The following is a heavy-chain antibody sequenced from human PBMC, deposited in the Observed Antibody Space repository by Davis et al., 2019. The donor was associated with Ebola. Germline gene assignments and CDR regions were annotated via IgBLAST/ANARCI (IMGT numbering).Heavy chain of an antibody. CDR2: INYDGNNR. CDR1: GFMFNNCG. Sequence: GESLKISCATSGFMFNNCGMHWVRQAPGKGLEWVTFINYDGNNRYYADSVKGRFTISKDNSKNTLYLQMNDLRAEDTGMYFCVRGGGVNSGDYWGQGTLVIVSS. D-gene: IGHD3-16*01. V-gene: IGHV3-30*02. CDR3: VRGGGVNSGDY. J-gene: IGHJ4*02.